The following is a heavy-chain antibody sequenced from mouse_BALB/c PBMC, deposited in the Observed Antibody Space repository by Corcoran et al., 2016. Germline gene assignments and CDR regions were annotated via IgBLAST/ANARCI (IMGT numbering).Heavy chain of an antibody. Sequence: QIQLVQSGPELKKPGETVKISCKASGYTFTNYGMNWVKQAPGKGLKWMGWINTYTGEPTYADDFKGRFAFSLETSASTAYLQINNLKNEDTATYFCARSQLGPTPFAYWGQGTLVTVSA. D-gene: IGHD3-1*01. CDR2: INTYTGEP. CDR3: ARSQLGPTPFAY. J-gene: IGHJ3*01. V-gene: IGHV9-3-1*01. CDR1: GYTFTNYG.